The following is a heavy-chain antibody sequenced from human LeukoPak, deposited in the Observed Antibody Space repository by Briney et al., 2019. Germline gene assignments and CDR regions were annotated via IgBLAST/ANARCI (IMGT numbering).Heavy chain of an antibody. Sequence: GGSLRLSCAASGFTFSSYSMNGVRQARGKGLEGVSSISSSSSYIYYADSVKGRFTISRDNAKNSLYLQMNSLRAEDTAVYYCARNSSSWYYFDYWGQGTLVTVSS. CDR3: ARNSSSWYYFDY. CDR1: GFTFSSYS. V-gene: IGHV3-21*01. CDR2: ISSSSSYI. J-gene: IGHJ4*02. D-gene: IGHD6-13*01.